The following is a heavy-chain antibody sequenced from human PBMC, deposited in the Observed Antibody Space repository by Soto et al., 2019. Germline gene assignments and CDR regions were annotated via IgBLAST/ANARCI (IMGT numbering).Heavy chain of an antibody. J-gene: IGHJ4*02. Sequence: SETLSLTCTVSGASLTSGTSYWCWVRQPPGKGPELIGYVYHTGHTKYSPALQSRVTISLDTSKNQFSLKLKSVTAADRAIYHCAREIAFWGQGALVTVSS. V-gene: IGHV4-61*01. D-gene: IGHD2-21*01. CDR3: AREIAF. CDR1: GASLTSGTSY. CDR2: VYHTGHT.